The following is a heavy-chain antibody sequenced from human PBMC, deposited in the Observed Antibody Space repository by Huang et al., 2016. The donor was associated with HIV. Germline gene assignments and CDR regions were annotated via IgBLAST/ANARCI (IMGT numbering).Heavy chain of an antibody. CDR2: INNDGSIT. D-gene: IGHD2-8*02. J-gene: IGHJ3*02. Sequence: EVQLVESGGGLVQPGGSLRLSCAASGFTFSSDWMHWVRQAPGKGLVWLASINNDGSITTYAESVKGRITISRDNARNTMYLQMTTLSAGDTAVYYCARHRSSGGVEEAFDIWGPGTLVTVAS. CDR1: GFTFSSDW. V-gene: IGHV3-74*03. CDR3: ARHRSSGGVEEAFDI.